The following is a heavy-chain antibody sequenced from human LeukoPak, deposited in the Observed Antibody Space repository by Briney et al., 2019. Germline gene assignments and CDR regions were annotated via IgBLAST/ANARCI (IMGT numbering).Heavy chain of an antibody. CDR2: IHHSGNT. V-gene: IGHV4-59*08. CDR1: GGSLSTYY. D-gene: IGHD3-10*01. CDR3: ARHSGYYASDP. Sequence: SETLSLTCTVSGGSLSTYYWSWIRQPPGKGLEWIGYIHHSGNTNYNPSLKSRVTTSVDTSKNQFSLKLSSVTAADTAVYYCARHSGYYASDPWGQGTLATVSS. J-gene: IGHJ5*02.